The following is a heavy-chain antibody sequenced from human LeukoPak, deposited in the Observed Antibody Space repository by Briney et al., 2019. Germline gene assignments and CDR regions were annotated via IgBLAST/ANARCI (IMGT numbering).Heavy chain of an antibody. CDR2: ISYDGSNK. D-gene: IGHD3-3*01. V-gene: IGHV3-30-3*01. Sequence: PGGSLRLSCAASGFTFSSYAMSWVRQAPGKGLEWVAVISYDGSNKYYADSVKGRFTISRDNSKNTLYLQMNSLRAEDTAVYYCARGGRFFPTPPDYWGQGTLVTVSS. J-gene: IGHJ4*02. CDR1: GFTFSSYA. CDR3: ARGGRFFPTPPDY.